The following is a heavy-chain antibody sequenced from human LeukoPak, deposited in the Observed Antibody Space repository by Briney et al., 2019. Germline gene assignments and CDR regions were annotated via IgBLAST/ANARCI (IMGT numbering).Heavy chain of an antibody. CDR2: ISWNSGSI. CDR3: AKTYDIYRPYYYYMDV. Sequence: PSRSLRLSCAASGFTFDDYAMHWVRQAPGKGLEWVSGISWNSGSIGYADSVKGRFTISRDNAKNSLYLQMNSLRAEDTAVYYCAKTYDIYRPYYYYMDVWGKGTTVTVSS. J-gene: IGHJ6*03. V-gene: IGHV3-9*01. CDR1: GFTFDDYA. D-gene: IGHD3-9*01.